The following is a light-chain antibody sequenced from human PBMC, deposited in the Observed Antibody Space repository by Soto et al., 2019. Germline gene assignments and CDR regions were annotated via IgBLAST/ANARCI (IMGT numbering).Light chain of an antibody. CDR1: SSNIGAGYD. J-gene: IGLJ1*01. V-gene: IGLV1-40*01. Sequence: QSVLTQPPSVSGAPGQRVTISCTGSSSNIGAGYDVHWYQQLPGTAPKLLIYGNSNRPSGVPDRFSGSKSGTSASLAITGLQAEDEADYCCQSYDSSLYVFGTGTKVTV. CDR3: QSYDSSLYV. CDR2: GNS.